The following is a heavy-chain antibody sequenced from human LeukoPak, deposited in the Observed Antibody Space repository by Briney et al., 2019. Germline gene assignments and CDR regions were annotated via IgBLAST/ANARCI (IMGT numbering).Heavy chain of an antibody. Sequence: TSETLSLTCTVSGGSISTYYWSWIRQPPGKGLGWIGYIYYRGNTNYNPSLQSRVSISVDTSKNQFSLKLNSVTAADTAVYYCARGAMVATRLDYWGQGTLVTVSS. J-gene: IGHJ4*02. V-gene: IGHV4-59*08. CDR3: ARGAMVATRLDY. CDR1: GGSISTYY. CDR2: IYYRGNT. D-gene: IGHD5-12*01.